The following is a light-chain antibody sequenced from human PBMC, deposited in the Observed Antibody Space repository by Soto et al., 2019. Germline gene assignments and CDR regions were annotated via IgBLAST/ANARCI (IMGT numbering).Light chain of an antibody. CDR3: FSYTRSSTWV. CDR2: DVS. CDR1: SSDVGSYNY. V-gene: IGLV2-14*03. Sequence: QSALTQPASVSGSPGQSITISCTGTSSDVGSYNYVSWYQQHPGKAPKLMIYDVSNRPSGVSNRFSGSKSGNTASLTISGLQAEDEADYYCFSYTRSSTWVFGGGTK. J-gene: IGLJ3*02.